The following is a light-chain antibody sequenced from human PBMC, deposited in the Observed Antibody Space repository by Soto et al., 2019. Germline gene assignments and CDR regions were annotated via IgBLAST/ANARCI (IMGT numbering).Light chain of an antibody. CDR1: SGDIGNYNY. J-gene: IGLJ1*01. Sequence: QSVLSQPGSVCGSPGQSMTISCTGTSGDIGNYNYVPWYQHYPGKAPRLLIYEVYNRPSGVSNRFSGSKSGDTASLTISGLQAEDEGDYYCTSYRSTSSTYVFGTGTKVT. CDR3: TSYRSTSSTYV. CDR2: EVY. V-gene: IGLV2-14*01.